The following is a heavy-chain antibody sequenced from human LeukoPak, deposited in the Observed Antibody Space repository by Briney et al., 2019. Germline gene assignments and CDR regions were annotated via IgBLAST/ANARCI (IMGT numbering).Heavy chain of an antibody. CDR3: VRNSGHSSGFYRLDF. V-gene: IGHV4-59*01. CDR2: VYYTGTT. D-gene: IGHD3-22*01. J-gene: IGHJ4*02. Sequence: SETLSLTCAVPGGSISPYYWSWVRQPPQKGLEWIGYVYYTGTTKYRPSLQSRVTMSVDMSKHQFSLRLASVTPSDTGLYFCVRNSGHSSGFYRLDFWGQGIPVTVSS. CDR1: GGSISPYY.